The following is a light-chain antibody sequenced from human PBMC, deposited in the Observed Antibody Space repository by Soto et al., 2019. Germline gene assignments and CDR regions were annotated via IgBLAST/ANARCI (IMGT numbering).Light chain of an antibody. V-gene: IGKV3-15*01. CDR3: QQYYRWPQT. CDR1: QSLSFN. CDR2: AAS. J-gene: IGKJ1*01. Sequence: EIVMTQSPATLSVSPGERATLSCRASQSLSFNLAWYQQKPGQAPRLLIYAASTRATGIPARFRGSGSGTEFNLTISSLQSEDFAVYYCQQYYRWPQTFGKGTKVEIK.